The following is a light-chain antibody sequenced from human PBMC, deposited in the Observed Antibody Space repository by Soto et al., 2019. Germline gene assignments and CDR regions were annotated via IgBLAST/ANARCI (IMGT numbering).Light chain of an antibody. V-gene: IGLV3-21*01. CDR2: YDR. J-gene: IGLJ2*01. Sequence: SYVLTQPPSVSVSPGKTATITCGGNNIGSQSVHWYQQKPGQAPVLVMFYDRVRPSGIPDRFSGSNSGNTATLTISRVEAGDEGDYYCQVWYSSGDHVGVFGGGTKLTVL. CDR1: NIGSQS. CDR3: QVWYSSGDHVGV.